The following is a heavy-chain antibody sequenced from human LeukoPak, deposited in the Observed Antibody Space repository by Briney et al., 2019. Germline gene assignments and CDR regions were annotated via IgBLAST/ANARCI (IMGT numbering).Heavy chain of an antibody. CDR2: MNPNSGNT. CDR3: ARTYGWHGYYFHF. J-gene: IGHJ4*02. V-gene: IGHV1-8*03. CDR1: GYTFTSYD. D-gene: IGHD6-19*01. Sequence: ASVTVSFTASGYTFTSYDINWVRQATGQGLEWMGWMNPNSGNTGYAQKFQGRITITRNTSISTAYMELSSLRSEDTAVYYCARTYGWHGYYFHFWGQGTLVTVSS.